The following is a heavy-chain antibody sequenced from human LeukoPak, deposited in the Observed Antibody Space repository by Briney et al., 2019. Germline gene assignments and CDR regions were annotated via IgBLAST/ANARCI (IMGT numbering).Heavy chain of an antibody. CDR1: GGTFSSYT. D-gene: IGHD3-22*01. Sequence: SVKVSCKASGGTFSSYTISWVRQAPGQGLEWMGRIIPILGIANYAQKFQGRVTITADKSTSTAYMELSSLRSEDTAVYYRARTSYYDSSGYYSDYWGQGTLVTVSS. CDR3: ARTSYYDSSGYYSDY. CDR2: IIPILGIA. V-gene: IGHV1-69*02. J-gene: IGHJ4*02.